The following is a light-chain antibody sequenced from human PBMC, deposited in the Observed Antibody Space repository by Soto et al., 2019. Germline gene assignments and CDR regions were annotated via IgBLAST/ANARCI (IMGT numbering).Light chain of an antibody. CDR1: QSLVHSDRNTY. V-gene: IGKV2-24*01. Sequence: EIVMTQTPLSAPVTLGQSASISCRSSQSLVHSDRNTYLSWFHQRPGHPPRLLIYKVSKRFSGVPDGFGGSGSGTYFTLKIDRVEADDVGLYYCMQLSHFPWTFGQGTKVEV. CDR3: MQLSHFPWT. J-gene: IGKJ1*01. CDR2: KVS.